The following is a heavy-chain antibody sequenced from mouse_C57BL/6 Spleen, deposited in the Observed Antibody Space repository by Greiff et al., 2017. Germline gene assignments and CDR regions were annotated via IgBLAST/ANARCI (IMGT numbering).Heavy chain of an antibody. D-gene: IGHD2-3*01. CDR3: TRSGWLLRGDFDY. CDR1: GYTFTDYE. Sequence: QVQLQQSGAELVRPGASVTLSCKASGYTFTDYEMHWVKQTPVHGLEWIGAIDPETGGTAYNQKFKGKAILTADKSSSTAYMELRSLTSEDSAVYYCTRSGWLLRGDFDYWGQGSTLTVAS. V-gene: IGHV1-15*01. CDR2: IDPETGGT. J-gene: IGHJ2*01.